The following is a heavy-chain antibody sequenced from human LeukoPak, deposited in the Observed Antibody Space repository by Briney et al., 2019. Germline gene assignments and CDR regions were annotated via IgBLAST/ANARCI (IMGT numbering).Heavy chain of an antibody. J-gene: IGHJ4*02. CDR3: AVDRRFKIFDY. V-gene: IGHV3-7*01. D-gene: IGHD5-24*01. Sequence: GGSLRLSCATSGLAFSNFWMYWVRQAPGKGLEWVASIKPDGSEDFYADSVKGRFNISRDNAKNSLFLQMTNLKAEDTAVYYCAVDRRFKIFDYWGRGTLVTVSS. CDR2: IKPDGSED. CDR1: GLAFSNFW.